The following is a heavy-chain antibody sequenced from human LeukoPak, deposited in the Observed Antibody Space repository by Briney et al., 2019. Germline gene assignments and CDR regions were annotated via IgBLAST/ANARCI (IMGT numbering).Heavy chain of an antibody. D-gene: IGHD2-15*01. V-gene: IGHV3-64*01. Sequence: PGGSLRLSCAASGFSFSNYVMHWVRQAPGKGLESVSAIMPNGETRGYANSMKGRFTISRDNSKNTLYLQMGSLRAEDMAIYYCARDRDGGFAFDIWGQGTLVTVSS. J-gene: IGHJ3*02. CDR2: IMPNGETR. CDR3: ARDRDGGFAFDI. CDR1: GFSFSNYV.